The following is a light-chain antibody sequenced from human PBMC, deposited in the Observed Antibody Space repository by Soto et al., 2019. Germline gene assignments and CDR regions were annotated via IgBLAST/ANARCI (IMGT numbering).Light chain of an antibody. Sequence: EIVMTQSPATLSVSPGERANLSFRASQSVCSNLAWYQQKPGHAPRLLIYGASTRATGIPARFSGSGSGTEFTLTISSLQSEDFAVYYCQQYNNWRGAFGQGTKVEIK. CDR3: QQYNNWRGA. CDR1: QSVCSN. V-gene: IGKV3-15*01. J-gene: IGKJ1*01. CDR2: GAS.